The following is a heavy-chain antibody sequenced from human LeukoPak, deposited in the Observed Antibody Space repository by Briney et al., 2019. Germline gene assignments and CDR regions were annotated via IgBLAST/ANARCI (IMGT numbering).Heavy chain of an antibody. V-gene: IGHV3-7*01. Sequence: GGSLRLSCAASGFTFSSYWMSWVRQAPGKGLEWGDNIKQDGSEKYYVDSVKGRLTISRDNAKNSLYLQMNSLRAEDTAVYYCAREGIAAAGTPADYWDQGTLVTVSS. CDR1: GFTFSSYW. CDR3: AREGIAAAGTPADY. J-gene: IGHJ4*02. CDR2: IKQDGSEK. D-gene: IGHD6-13*01.